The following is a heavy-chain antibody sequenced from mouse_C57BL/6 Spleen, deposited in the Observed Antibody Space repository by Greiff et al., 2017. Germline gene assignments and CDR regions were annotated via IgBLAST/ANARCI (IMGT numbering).Heavy chain of an antibody. V-gene: IGHV1-26*01. CDR3: ARRGTTVVEGWYFDV. J-gene: IGHJ1*03. CDR2: INPNNGGT. D-gene: IGHD1-1*01. Sequence: VQLQQSGPELVKPGASVKISCKASGYTFTDYYMNWVKQSHGKSLEWIGEINPNNGGTSYNQKFKGTATLTVDKSSSTAYMELRSLTSEDSAVYYCARRGTTVVEGWYFDVWGTGTTVTVSS. CDR1: GYTFTDYY.